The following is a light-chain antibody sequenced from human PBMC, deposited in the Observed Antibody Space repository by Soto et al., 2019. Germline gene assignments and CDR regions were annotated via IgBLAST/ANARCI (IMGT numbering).Light chain of an antibody. CDR3: SSYTSSSTLLYV. CDR2: DVS. V-gene: IGLV2-14*01. CDR1: SSDVGGYNY. Sequence: QSALTQPASVSGSPGQSITIFCTRTSSDVGGYNYVSWYQQHPGKAPKLMIYDVSNRPSGVSNRFSGSKSGNTASLTISGLQAEDEADYYCSSYTSSSTLLYVFGTGTKVTVL. J-gene: IGLJ1*01.